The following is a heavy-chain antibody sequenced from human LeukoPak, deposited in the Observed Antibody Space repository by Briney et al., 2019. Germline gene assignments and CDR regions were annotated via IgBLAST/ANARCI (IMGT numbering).Heavy chain of an antibody. J-gene: IGHJ3*02. Sequence: SETLSLTCTVSGGSISGYYWNWIRQPPGKGLEWIGYIYSSGTTNYNPSLKSRVTISLDTSKNQFSLKLNSVTAADTAVYYCARDTDCGGDCYAFDIWGQGTTVTVSS. CDR3: ARDTDCGGDCYAFDI. V-gene: IGHV4-59*01. CDR1: GGSISGYY. CDR2: IYSSGTT. D-gene: IGHD2-21*02.